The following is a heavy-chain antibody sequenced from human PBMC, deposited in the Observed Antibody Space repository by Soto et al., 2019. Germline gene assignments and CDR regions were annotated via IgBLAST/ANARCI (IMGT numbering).Heavy chain of an antibody. V-gene: IGHV5-10-1*01. CDR2: IDPGGSDT. CDR1: GYSFTTYW. D-gene: IGHD4-4*01. J-gene: IGHJ6*02. CDR3: ARVGHDYSNSGMDV. Sequence: GESLKISCTASGYSFTTYWINWVRQMPGKGLEWMGKIDPGGSDTTYSPSFQGHVTISADKSITTAYLQWSSLKASDTAMYYCARVGHDYSNSGMDVWGQGTTVTVSS.